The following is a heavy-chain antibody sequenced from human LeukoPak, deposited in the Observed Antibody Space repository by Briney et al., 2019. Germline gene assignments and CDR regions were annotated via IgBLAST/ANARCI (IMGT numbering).Heavy chain of an antibody. CDR2: ILWSGGST. V-gene: IGHV3-20*04. J-gene: IGHJ4*02. CDR1: GFTFSTYT. D-gene: IGHD3-10*01. CDR3: ARDDYGSGSWNDY. Sequence: GGSLRLSCAASGFTFSTYTMYWVRQAPGKGLEWVSGILWSGGSTGYADSVKGRFTISRDNAKNSLYLQMNSLRAEDTAFYYCARDDYGSGSWNDYWGQGTLVTVSS.